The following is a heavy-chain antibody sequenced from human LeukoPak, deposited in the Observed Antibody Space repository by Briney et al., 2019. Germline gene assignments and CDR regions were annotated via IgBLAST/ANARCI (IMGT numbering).Heavy chain of an antibody. D-gene: IGHD3-10*01. CDR1: GGSISSSSYY. CDR3: ARHSGLGSGRYHFDY. J-gene: IGHJ4*02. Sequence: SETLSLTCTVSGGSISSSSYYWGWIRQPPGKGLDWVGSIYSSGSTYYNPSLKSRVTISVDTSNNQFSLKLSSVTAADTAVYYCARHSGLGSGRYHFDYWGQGTLVTVSS. V-gene: IGHV4-39*01. CDR2: IYSSGST.